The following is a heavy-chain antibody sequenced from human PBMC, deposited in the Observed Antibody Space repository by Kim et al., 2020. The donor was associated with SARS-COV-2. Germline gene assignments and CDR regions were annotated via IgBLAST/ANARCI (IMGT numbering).Heavy chain of an antibody. CDR3: ARELESGYSSGWYDY. D-gene: IGHD6-19*01. Sequence: DSVKGRFTISRANSKNTLYLQMKSLRAEDTAVYYCARELESGYSSGWYDYWGQGTLVTVSS. J-gene: IGHJ4*02. V-gene: IGHV3-30*07.